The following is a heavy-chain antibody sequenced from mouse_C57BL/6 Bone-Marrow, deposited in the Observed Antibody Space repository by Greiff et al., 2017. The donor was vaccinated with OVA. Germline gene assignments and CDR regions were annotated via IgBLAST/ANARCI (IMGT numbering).Heavy chain of an antibody. J-gene: IGHJ2*01. Sequence: QVQLKQPGAELVKPGASVKLSCKASGYTFTSYWMHWVKQRPGQGLEWIGMIHPNSGSTNYNEKFKSKATLTVDKSSSTAYMQLSSLTSEDSAVYYCARFIHYGSSYEEYFDYWGQGTTLTVSS. CDR2: IHPNSGST. CDR1: GYTFTSYW. V-gene: IGHV1-64*01. CDR3: ARFIHYGSSYEEYFDY. D-gene: IGHD1-1*01.